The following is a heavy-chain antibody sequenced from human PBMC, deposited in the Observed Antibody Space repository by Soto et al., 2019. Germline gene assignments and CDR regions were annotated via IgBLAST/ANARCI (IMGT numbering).Heavy chain of an antibody. CDR2: ISSSSSYI. CDR3: ARDPSSSWDY. D-gene: IGHD6-13*01. V-gene: IGHV3-21*01. CDR1: GFTFSSYS. Sequence: GESLKISCAASGFTFSSYSMNWVRQAPGKGLEWVSSISSSSSYIYYADSVKGRFTISRDNAKNSLYLQMNSLRAEDTAVYYCARDPSSSWDYWGQGTLVTVSS. J-gene: IGHJ4*02.